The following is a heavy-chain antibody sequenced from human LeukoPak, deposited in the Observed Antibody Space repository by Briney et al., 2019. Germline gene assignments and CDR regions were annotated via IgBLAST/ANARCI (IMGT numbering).Heavy chain of an antibody. D-gene: IGHD3-22*01. CDR3: AKDIGYYFDSSGYLDY. Sequence: GRSLRLSRAASGFTFDDYAMHWVRQAPGKGLEWVSGISWNSGSIGYADSVKGRFTISRDNAKNSLYLQMNSLRAEDTALYYCAKDIGYYFDSSGYLDYWGQGTLVTVSS. V-gene: IGHV3-9*01. J-gene: IGHJ4*02. CDR2: ISWNSGSI. CDR1: GFTFDDYA.